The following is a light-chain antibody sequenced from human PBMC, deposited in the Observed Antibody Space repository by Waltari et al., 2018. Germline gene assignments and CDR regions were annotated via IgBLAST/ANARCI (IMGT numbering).Light chain of an antibody. Sequence: SYELTQSPSVSVSPGQTARITCSGDALPKKYAYWYRQKSGQAPVQVIYEDSKRPSGIPERFSGCSSGTIATLTISGAQVEDEGDYYCYSTDSTGNESVFGAGTRLTVL. CDR3: YSTDSTGNESV. CDR2: EDS. CDR1: ALPKKY. J-gene: IGLJ2*01. V-gene: IGLV3-10*01.